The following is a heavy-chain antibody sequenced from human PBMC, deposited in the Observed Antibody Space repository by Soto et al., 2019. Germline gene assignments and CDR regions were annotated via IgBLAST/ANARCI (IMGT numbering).Heavy chain of an antibody. D-gene: IGHD1-20*01. CDR3: ARGNWNPGGNWFDP. V-gene: IGHV1-18*04. CDR2: ISAYNGNT. Sequence: VASVKVSCKASGYTFTSYGISWVRQAPGQGLGWMGWISAYNGNTNYAQKLQGRVTMTTDTSTSTAYMELRSLRSDDTAVYYCARGNWNPGGNWFDPWGQGTLVTVSS. CDR1: GYTFTSYG. J-gene: IGHJ5*02.